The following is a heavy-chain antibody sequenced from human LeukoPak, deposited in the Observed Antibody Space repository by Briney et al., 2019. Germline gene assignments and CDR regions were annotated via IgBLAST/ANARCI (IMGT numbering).Heavy chain of an antibody. V-gene: IGHV4-59*01. J-gene: IGHJ4*02. CDR3: ARAGPYSSGWQYVDY. CDR1: GGAISSYY. D-gene: IGHD6-19*01. Sequence: PSETLSLTCTVSGGAISSYYWSWIRQPPGKGVEWIGYIYYTGSTTYNPSLKSRVTMSVDTSKNQFSLKLSSVTAADTAVYYCARAGPYSSGWQYVDYWGQGTLVTVSS. CDR2: IYYTGST.